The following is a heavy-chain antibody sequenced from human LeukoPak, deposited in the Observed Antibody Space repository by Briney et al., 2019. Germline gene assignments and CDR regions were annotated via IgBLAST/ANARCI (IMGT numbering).Heavy chain of an antibody. CDR3: ARYLAVAGTRDKTFDY. Sequence: PGGSLRLSCAASGFTFSSYGMHWVRQAPDKGLEWVAVISYDGSNKYYADSVKGRFTISRDNSKNTLYLQMNSLRAEDTAVYYCARYLAVAGTRDKTFDYWGQGTLVTVSS. D-gene: IGHD6-19*01. V-gene: IGHV3-30*03. CDR1: GFTFSSYG. CDR2: ISYDGSNK. J-gene: IGHJ4*02.